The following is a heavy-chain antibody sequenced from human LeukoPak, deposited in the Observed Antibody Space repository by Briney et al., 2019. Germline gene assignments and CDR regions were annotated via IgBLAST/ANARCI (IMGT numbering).Heavy chain of an antibody. D-gene: IGHD2-15*01. CDR1: GGSISGGGDT. CDR2: IYYSGFT. V-gene: IGHV4-30-4*07. Sequence: SETLSLTCSVSGGSISGGGDTWNWIRQPPGKSLEWLGHIYYSGFTSYNPSLQSRLLISVDTSKNQFSLRLTSVTAADTAAYYCARLGYCSGGSCYYYYYMDVWGKGTTVTVSS. J-gene: IGHJ6*03. CDR3: ARLGYCSGGSCYYYYYMDV.